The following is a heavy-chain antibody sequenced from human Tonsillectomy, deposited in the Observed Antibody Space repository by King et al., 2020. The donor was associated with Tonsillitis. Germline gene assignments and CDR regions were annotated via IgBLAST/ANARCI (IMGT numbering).Heavy chain of an antibody. J-gene: IGHJ4*02. CDR3: AREDDYGDQLDY. CDR2: IYTSGST. Sequence: VQLQESGPGLVKPSQTLSLTCTVSGGSISSGTYYWSWIRQPAGKGLEWIGRIYTSGSTNYNPSLKSRVTISVDTSKNPFSLKLRSVTAADTAVYYCAREDDYGDQLDYWGQGTLVTVSS. D-gene: IGHD4-17*01. CDR1: GGSISSGTYY. V-gene: IGHV4-61*02.